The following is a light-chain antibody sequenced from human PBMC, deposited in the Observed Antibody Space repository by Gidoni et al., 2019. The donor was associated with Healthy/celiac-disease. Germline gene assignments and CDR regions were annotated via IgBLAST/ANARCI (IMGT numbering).Light chain of an antibody. CDR2: KAS. J-gene: IGKJ1*01. Sequence: DIQMTQSPSTLSASVGDRVTITCRASQSISSWLAWYQQKPGKAPKLLIYKASSLESGVPSRFSGSGSGTEFTLTISSLQPDDFATYYCQQYNSYPRPFGQXTKVEIK. CDR3: QQYNSYPRP. CDR1: QSISSW. V-gene: IGKV1-5*03.